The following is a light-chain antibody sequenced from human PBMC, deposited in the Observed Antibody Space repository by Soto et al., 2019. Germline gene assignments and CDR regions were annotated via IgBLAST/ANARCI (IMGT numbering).Light chain of an antibody. CDR3: GTWDSSLSAVV. Sequence: QSVLMQPPSVSAAPGQKVTISCSGSSSNIGNNYVSWYQQLPGTAPKLLIYDNNKRSSGIPDRFSGSKSGTSATLGITGLQTGDEADYYCGTWDSSLSAVVFGGGTQLTVL. CDR1: SSNIGNNY. V-gene: IGLV1-51*01. CDR2: DNN. J-gene: IGLJ2*01.